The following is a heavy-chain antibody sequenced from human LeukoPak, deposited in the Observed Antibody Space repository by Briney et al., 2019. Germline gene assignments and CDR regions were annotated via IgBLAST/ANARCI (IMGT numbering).Heavy chain of an antibody. V-gene: IGHV3-30*02. CDR2: IRYDGSNK. CDR1: GFTFSSYG. Sequence: GGSLRLSCAASGFTFSSYGMHWVRQAPGKGLEWEAFIRYDGSNKYYADSVKSRFTISRDNSKNTLYLQMNSLRAEDTAVFYCAKGSKALIITRDHYMDVWGKGTTVTISS. D-gene: IGHD3-3*01. J-gene: IGHJ6*03. CDR3: AKGSKALIITRDHYMDV.